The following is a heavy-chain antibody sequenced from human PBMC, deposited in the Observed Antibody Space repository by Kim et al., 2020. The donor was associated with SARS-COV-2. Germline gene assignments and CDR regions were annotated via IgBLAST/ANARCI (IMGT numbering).Heavy chain of an antibody. Sequence: ASVKGRFTSSRDNSKNTLYLQRNSPRAEDTAVYYCARERVVGATTAFDYCGQGTLVTVSS. V-gene: IGHV3-30*07. D-gene: IGHD1-26*01. J-gene: IGHJ4*02. CDR3: ARERVVGATTAFDY.